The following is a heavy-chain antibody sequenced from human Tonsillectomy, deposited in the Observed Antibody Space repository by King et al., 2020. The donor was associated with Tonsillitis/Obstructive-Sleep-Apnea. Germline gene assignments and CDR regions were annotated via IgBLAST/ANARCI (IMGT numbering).Heavy chain of an antibody. CDR2: ISAYNGNT. CDR1: GYTFTNYG. J-gene: IGHJ4*02. D-gene: IGHD3-22*01. CDR3: ARDSMSHYYDSSAYYTFNY. V-gene: IGHV1-18*01. Sequence: QLVQSGAEVKKPGASVKVSCKASGYTFTNYGISWVRQAPGQGLEWMGWISAYNGNTNSAQKLQGRVTMTTDTSTSTAFMELRSLRSYDTAVYYCARDSMSHYYDSSAYYTFNYWGQGTLVTVSS.